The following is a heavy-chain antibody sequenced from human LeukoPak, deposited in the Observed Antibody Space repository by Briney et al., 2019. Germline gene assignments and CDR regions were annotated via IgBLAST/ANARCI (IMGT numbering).Heavy chain of an antibody. CDR2: IFHSGST. CDR1: GYSISSGYY. V-gene: IGHV4-38-2*01. J-gene: IGHJ6*03. Sequence: SETLSLTCAVSGYSISSGYYWGLIRQPPGKGLEGSGIIFHSGSTYYTPSLKSRVTMSVDTSKNQFSLKLSSVTAADTAVYYCARGQPGIAAAGGGYYYYMDVWGKGPRSPSP. D-gene: IGHD6-13*01. CDR3: ARGQPGIAAAGGGYYYYMDV.